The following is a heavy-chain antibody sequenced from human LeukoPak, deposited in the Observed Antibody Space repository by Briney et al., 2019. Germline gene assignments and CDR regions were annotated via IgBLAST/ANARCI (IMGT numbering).Heavy chain of an antibody. J-gene: IGHJ4*02. CDR1: GGSISSYY. V-gene: IGHV4-4*07. D-gene: IGHD6-19*01. CDR3: ARDRSGWYGQEC. CDR2: IYSTGST. Sequence: SETLSLTCTVSGGSISSYYWSWIRQPAGKGLEWIGRIYSTGSTNYNPSLKSRVTISVDNSKNQFSLKLSSVTAADTAVYYCARDRSGWYGQECWGQGNLVTVSS.